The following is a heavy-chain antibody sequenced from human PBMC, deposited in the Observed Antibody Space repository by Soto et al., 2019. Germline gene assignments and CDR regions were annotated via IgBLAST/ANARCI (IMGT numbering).Heavy chain of an antibody. Sequence: SETLSLTCTVSGGSISRVDSYWSWIRQPPGKGLEGIGYIYYSGRXYYNPSLKSRVTRSVDTSKHHFSLKLSSVTAADTAVYYCARVGAAAAYGGQGTLVTVSS. D-gene: IGHD6-13*01. CDR2: IYYSGRX. CDR1: GGSISRVDSY. CDR3: ARVGAAAAY. V-gene: IGHV4-30-4*08. J-gene: IGHJ4*02.